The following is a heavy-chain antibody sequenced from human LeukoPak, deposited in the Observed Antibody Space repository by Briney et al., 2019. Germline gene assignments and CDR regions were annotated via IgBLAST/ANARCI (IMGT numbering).Heavy chain of an antibody. CDR3: AREYYYDSSGYWSGHFDY. V-gene: IGHV3-48*03. Sequence: GGSLRLSCAASGFIFSSYEMNWVRQAAGKGREWVSYISSSGSTIYYADSVKGRFTISRDNAKNSLYLQMNSLRAEDTAVYYCAREYYYDSSGYWSGHFDYWGQGTLVTVSS. J-gene: IGHJ4*02. D-gene: IGHD3-22*01. CDR1: GFIFSSYE. CDR2: ISSSGSTI.